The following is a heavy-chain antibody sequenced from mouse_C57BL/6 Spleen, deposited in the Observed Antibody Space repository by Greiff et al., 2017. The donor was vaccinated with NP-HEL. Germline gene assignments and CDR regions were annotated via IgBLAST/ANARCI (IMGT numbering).Heavy chain of an antibody. Sequence: VQLQQSGAELVRPGASVTLSCKASGYTFTDYEMHWVKQTPVHGLEWIGAIDPETGGTAYNQKFKGKAILTADKSSSTAYMELRSLTSEDSAVYYCTRGYSNYGAWFAYWGQGTLVTVSA. CDR1: GYTFTDYE. D-gene: IGHD2-5*01. CDR3: TRGYSNYGAWFAY. V-gene: IGHV1-15*01. J-gene: IGHJ3*01. CDR2: IDPETGGT.